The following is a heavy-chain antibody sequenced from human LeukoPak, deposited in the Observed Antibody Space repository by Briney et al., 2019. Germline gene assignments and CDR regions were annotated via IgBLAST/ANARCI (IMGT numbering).Heavy chain of an antibody. J-gene: IGHJ5*02. D-gene: IGHD3-22*01. CDR3: ARKTMIVVVNWFDP. CDR2: INHSGST. Sequence: SETLSLTCAVYGGSFSGYYWSWIRQPPGKGLEWIGEINHSGSTNYNPSLKSRVTISVDTSKNQFSLKLSSVTAADTAVYYCARKTMIVVVNWFDPWGQGTLVAVSS. CDR1: GGSFSGYY. V-gene: IGHV4-34*01.